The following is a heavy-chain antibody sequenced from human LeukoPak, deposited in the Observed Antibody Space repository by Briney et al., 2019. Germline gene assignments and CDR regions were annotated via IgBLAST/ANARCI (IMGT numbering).Heavy chain of an antibody. Sequence: GGSLRLSCATSGFSFTDYPMNWVRQAPGKGLEWISNIRTTAEGAKYAYYADSVKGRVTISGDDGKNTLYLHMNSLRDDDTAVYYCATDQRYAFDYWGQGILVTVSS. CDR3: ATDQRYAFDY. CDR2: IRTTAEGAKYA. J-gene: IGHJ4*02. D-gene: IGHD3-9*01. V-gene: IGHV3-48*02. CDR1: GFSFTDYP.